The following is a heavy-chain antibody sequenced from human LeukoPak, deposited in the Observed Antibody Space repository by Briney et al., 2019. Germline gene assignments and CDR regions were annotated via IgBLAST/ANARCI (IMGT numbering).Heavy chain of an antibody. CDR2: LHHEKEDK. D-gene: IGHD2-15*01. CDR3: GKDIAYAPDY. Sequence: PRHSRRRSWPAWGFTFSCHALYWVRQAPSYALEWVALLHHEKEDKYYADSVKGRFTVSRDKSKNTLYLQMSSLRTDDTAVYYCGKDIAYAPDYWGQGTLVTVSS. CDR1: GFTFSCHA. V-gene: IGHV3-30*02. J-gene: IGHJ4*02.